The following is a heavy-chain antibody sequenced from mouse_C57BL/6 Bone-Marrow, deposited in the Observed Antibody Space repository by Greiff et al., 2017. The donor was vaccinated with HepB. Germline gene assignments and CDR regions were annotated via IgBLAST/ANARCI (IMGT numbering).Heavy chain of an antibody. CDR3: TTGRRTMDY. CDR1: GFNINADY. CDR2: IDPENGDT. Sequence: EVQLQQSGAELVRPGASVKLSCTASGFNINADYMHWVKQRPEQGLEWIGWIDPENGDTEYASKFQDKATITADTSSNTAYLQLSSLTSEDTAVDYCTTGRRTMDYWGQGTSVTVSS. J-gene: IGHJ4*01. V-gene: IGHV14-4*01. D-gene: IGHD1-1*01.